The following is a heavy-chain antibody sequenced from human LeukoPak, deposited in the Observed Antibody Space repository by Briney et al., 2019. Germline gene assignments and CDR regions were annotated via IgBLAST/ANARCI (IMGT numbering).Heavy chain of an antibody. CDR2: ISSSGSTI. Sequence: GGSLRLSCAASGFTVSSNYMSWVRQAPGKGLEWVSYISSSGSTIYYADSVKGRFTISRDNAKNSLYLQMNSLRAEDTAVYYCARDKVEQLVNWFDPWGQGTLVTVSS. D-gene: IGHD6-13*01. J-gene: IGHJ5*02. CDR3: ARDKVEQLVNWFDP. V-gene: IGHV3-11*01. CDR1: GFTVSSNY.